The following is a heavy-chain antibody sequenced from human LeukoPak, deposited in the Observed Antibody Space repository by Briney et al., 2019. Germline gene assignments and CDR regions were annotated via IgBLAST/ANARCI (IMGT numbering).Heavy chain of an antibody. D-gene: IGHD2-15*01. V-gene: IGHV4-34*01. Sequence: SETLSLTCAVYGGSFSGYYWSWIRQPPGKGLEWIGEINHGGSTNYNPSLKSRVTISVDTSKNQFSLKLSSVTAGDTAVYYCARGTPKIHCSGGSCYSEGDAFDIWGQGTMVTVSS. J-gene: IGHJ3*02. CDR1: GGSFSGYY. CDR3: ARGTPKIHCSGGSCYSEGDAFDI. CDR2: INHGGST.